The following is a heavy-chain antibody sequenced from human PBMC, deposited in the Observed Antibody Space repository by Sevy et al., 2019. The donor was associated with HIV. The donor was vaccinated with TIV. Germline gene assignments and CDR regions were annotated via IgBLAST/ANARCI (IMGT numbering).Heavy chain of an antibody. V-gene: IGHV3-15*01. D-gene: IGHD3-22*01. CDR2: IKSKTDGGTT. CDR3: TTQWF. J-gene: IGHJ4*02. CDR1: GITFSNTW. Sequence: GGSLRLSCAGSGITFSNTWMSWVRQAPGKGLEWIGRIKSKTDGGTTDYAAPVKGRFSISRDDSKNTLNLQMNSLRTEDTAVYYCTTQWFWGQGTLVTVSS.